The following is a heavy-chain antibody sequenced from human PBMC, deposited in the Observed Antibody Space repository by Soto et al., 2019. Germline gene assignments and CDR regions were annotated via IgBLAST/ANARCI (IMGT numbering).Heavy chain of an antibody. CDR2: IYYSGST. J-gene: IGHJ6*03. CDR1: GGSISSYY. D-gene: IGHD5-12*01. CDR3: ARHGGYIGYDYRYYYYMDV. V-gene: IGHV4-59*08. Sequence: SETLSLTCTVSGGSISSYYWSWIRQPPGKGLEWIGYIYYSGSTNYNPSLKSRVTISVDTSKNQFSLKLSSVTAADTAVYYCARHGGYIGYDYRYYYYMDVWGKGTTVTVSS.